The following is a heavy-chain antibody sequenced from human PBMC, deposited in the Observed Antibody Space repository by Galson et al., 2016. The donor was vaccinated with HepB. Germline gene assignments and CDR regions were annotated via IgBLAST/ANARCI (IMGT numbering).Heavy chain of an antibody. CDR3: AKDLTRNYGLGNYPPCFDS. V-gene: IGHV3-30*18. Sequence: SLRLSCAASGFTFNSYGMHWVRQAPGKGLEWVALISFDGRTKQSADSVKGRFTISRDNSKNTLYLQMNSLRPEDTAVYYCAKDLTRNYGLGNYPPCFDSWGQGTLVTVSS. CDR2: ISFDGRTK. D-gene: IGHD3-10*01. J-gene: IGHJ4*02. CDR1: GFTFNSYG.